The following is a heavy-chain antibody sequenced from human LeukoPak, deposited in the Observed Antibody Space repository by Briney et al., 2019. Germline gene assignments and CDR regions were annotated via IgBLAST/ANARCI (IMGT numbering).Heavy chain of an antibody. Sequence: PGGSLRLSCAGSGFSVSSNYMKWVRQAPGKGLEWVSAIYTGGTTYYADSVKGRLTISRDNSKNTLYLEMNSLRAEDTAVYYCATDKLGSGYASDFDYWGQGTLVTVSS. D-gene: IGHD2-15*01. CDR3: ATDKLGSGYASDFDY. CDR2: IYTGGTT. V-gene: IGHV3-66*02. CDR1: GFSVSSNY. J-gene: IGHJ4*02.